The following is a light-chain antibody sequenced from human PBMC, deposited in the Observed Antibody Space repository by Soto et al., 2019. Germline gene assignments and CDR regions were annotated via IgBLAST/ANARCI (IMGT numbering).Light chain of an antibody. CDR2: GTS. Sequence: EIVMTQSPATLSVSPGERATLSCRASQSVYSNLAWYQQKPGQAPRLFIYGTSTRATGIPARFSGSGSGTEFSLTISSLQSEDFAVYYCQQYNNWPLTFGGGTKVEIK. CDR3: QQYNNWPLT. J-gene: IGKJ4*01. CDR1: QSVYSN. V-gene: IGKV3-15*01.